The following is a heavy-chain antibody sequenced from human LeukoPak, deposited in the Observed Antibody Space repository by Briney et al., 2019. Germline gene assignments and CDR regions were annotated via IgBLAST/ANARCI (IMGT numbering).Heavy chain of an antibody. CDR2: INTDTRGT. Sequence: PGGSLRLSCAASGFTFTDYWMHWVRQVPGKGLVWVAIINTDTRGTYYADSEKGRFTISRDNAKSTLYLQMDSLRAEDTAVYYCARAGAYHFDNWGQGTLVTVSS. D-gene: IGHD3-16*01. V-gene: IGHV3-74*01. CDR3: ARAGAYHFDN. J-gene: IGHJ4*02. CDR1: GFTFTDYW.